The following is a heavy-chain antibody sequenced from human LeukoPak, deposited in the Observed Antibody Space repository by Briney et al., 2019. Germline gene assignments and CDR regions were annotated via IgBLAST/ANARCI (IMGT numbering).Heavy chain of an antibody. Sequence: PGGSLRLSCTASGFTFSNYAMSWVRQAPGKGLEWVSCISNSGGTYYADSVKGRFTISRDNSKNTLDLQMNSLRAEDTAVYYCAKVGHVAGFDYWGQGTLVTVSS. V-gene: IGHV3-23*01. CDR1: GFTFSNYA. CDR2: ISNSGGT. D-gene: IGHD6-19*01. J-gene: IGHJ4*02. CDR3: AKVGHVAGFDY.